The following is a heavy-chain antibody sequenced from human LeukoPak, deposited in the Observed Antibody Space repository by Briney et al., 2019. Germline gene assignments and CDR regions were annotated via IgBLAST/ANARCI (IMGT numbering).Heavy chain of an antibody. Sequence: GESLKISCKGSGYSFTSYWIGWVRQMPGKGLEWMGIIYPGDSDTRYSPSFQGQVTISADKSISTAYLQWSSLKASDTAMYYCARSLRYFDWLTRRDYYYHMDVWGKGTTVIVSS. J-gene: IGHJ6*04. V-gene: IGHV5-51*01. CDR2: IYPGDSDT. CDR3: ARSLRYFDWLTRRDYYYHMDV. CDR1: GYSFTSYW. D-gene: IGHD3-9*01.